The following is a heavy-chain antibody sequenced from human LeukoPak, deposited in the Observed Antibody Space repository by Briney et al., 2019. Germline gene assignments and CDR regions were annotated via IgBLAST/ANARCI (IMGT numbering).Heavy chain of an antibody. CDR1: RGSISTYY. V-gene: IGHV4-4*09. CDR2: ISTGGST. CDR3: ARRRTTGTTGYFDY. J-gene: IGHJ4*02. D-gene: IGHD1-1*01. Sequence: PSETLSLTCTISRGSISTYYWSWIRQPPGEGLEWIGDISTGGSTNYNPSLKSRVTISVDTSKNQFSLNLSSVTAADTAVYYCARRRTTGTTGYFDYWGQGSLVTVSS.